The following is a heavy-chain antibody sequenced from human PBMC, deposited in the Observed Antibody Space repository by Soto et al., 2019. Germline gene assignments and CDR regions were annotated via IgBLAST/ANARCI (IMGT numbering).Heavy chain of an antibody. CDR2: ISGSGGST. V-gene: IGHV3-23*01. CDR3: AKVMGGGSSGGWDYYYYGMDV. D-gene: IGHD6-13*01. Sequence: EVQLLESGGGLVQPGGSLRLSCAASGFTFSSYAMSWVRQAPGKGLEWVSAISGSGGSTYYADSVKGRFTISRDNSKNTLYLQMHSLRAEDTAVYYCAKVMGGGSSGGWDYYYYGMDVWGQGTTVTVSS. J-gene: IGHJ6*02. CDR1: GFTFSSYA.